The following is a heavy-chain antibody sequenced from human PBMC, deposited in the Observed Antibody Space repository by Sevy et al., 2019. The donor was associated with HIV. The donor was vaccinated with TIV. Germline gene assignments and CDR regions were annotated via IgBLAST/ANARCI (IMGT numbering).Heavy chain of an antibody. V-gene: IGHV3-30*02. CDR3: TNGDYYFDY. D-gene: IGHD2-21*02. CDR1: GVSFNTYG. J-gene: IGHJ4*01. Sequence: GGSLRLSCAASGVSFNTYGMQWVRQTPGKGLEWVSFIRHDGTKKYYSESVKGRFTISRDNSKRTLYLQMNSLRTDDTGLCFCTNGDYYFDYWGHGTLVTVSS. CDR2: IRHDGTKK.